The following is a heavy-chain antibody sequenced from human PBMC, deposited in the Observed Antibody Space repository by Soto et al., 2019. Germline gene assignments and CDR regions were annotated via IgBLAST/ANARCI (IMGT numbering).Heavy chain of an antibody. CDR3: AREPIAVAGYFDY. J-gene: IGHJ4*02. D-gene: IGHD6-19*01. CDR1: GGSISSSSYY. V-gene: IGHV4-39*01. Sequence: NPSETLSLTCTVSGGSISSSSYYWGWIRQPPGKGLEWIGSIYYSGSTYYNPSLKSRVTISVDTSKNQFSLKLSSVTAADTAVYYCAREPIAVAGYFDYWGQGTLVTVSS. CDR2: IYYSGST.